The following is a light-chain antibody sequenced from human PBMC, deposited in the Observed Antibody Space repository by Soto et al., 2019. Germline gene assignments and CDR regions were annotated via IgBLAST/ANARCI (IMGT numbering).Light chain of an antibody. V-gene: IGKV1-5*03. Sequence: IPMTPSPSPPSAAVGGRVAITCRASQSISAWLAWYQQKPGKAPRLLIYKASTLEIGVPSRFSGSGSGTEFTLTISSLQPDDVATYYCQQYNEYSWTFGQGTKVDI. CDR2: KAS. CDR3: QQYNEYSWT. J-gene: IGKJ1*01. CDR1: QSISAW.